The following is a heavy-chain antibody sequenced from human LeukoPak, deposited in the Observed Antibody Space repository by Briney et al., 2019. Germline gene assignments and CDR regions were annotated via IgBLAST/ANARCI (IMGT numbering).Heavy chain of an antibody. J-gene: IGHJ5*02. CDR3: AKDLGGYDILTGSWFDP. CDR1: GFTFSSYA. D-gene: IGHD3-9*01. Sequence: SGGSLRLSCAASGFTFSSYAMSWVRQAPGKGLEWVSAISGSGGSTYYADSVKGRFTISRDNSKNTLYLQMNSLRAEDTAVYYCAKDLGGYDILTGSWFDPWGQGTLVTVSS. V-gene: IGHV3-23*01. CDR2: ISGSGGST.